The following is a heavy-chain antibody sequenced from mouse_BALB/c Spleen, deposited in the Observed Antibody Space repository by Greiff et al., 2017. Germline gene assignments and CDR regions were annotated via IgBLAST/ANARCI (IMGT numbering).Heavy chain of an antibody. CDR1: GFTFSSYA. CDR2: ISSGGSYT. V-gene: IGHV5-9-4*01. J-gene: IGHJ3*01. D-gene: IGHD2-14*01. CDR3: ARAYYRYDPAWFAY. Sequence: EVQLVESGGGLVKPGGSLKLSCAASGFTFSSYAMSWVRQSPEKRLEWVAEISSGGSYTYYPDTVTGRFTISRDNAKNTLYLEMSSLRSEDTAMYYCARAYYRYDPAWFAYWGRGTLVTVSA.